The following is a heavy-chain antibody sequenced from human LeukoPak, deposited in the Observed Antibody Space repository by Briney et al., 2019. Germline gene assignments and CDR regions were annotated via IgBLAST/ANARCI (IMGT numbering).Heavy chain of an antibody. J-gene: IGHJ4*02. CDR2: IFPSGGEI. CDR3: AKVPTQGPLMTTFDY. Sequence: GGSLRFSCAASGFTFSTFAMIWVRQPPGKGLEWVSSIFPSGGEIHYADSVRGRFTISRDNSKSTLSLQMNSLRAEDTAIYYCAKVPTQGPLMTTFDYWGQGTLVTVSS. V-gene: IGHV3-23*01. D-gene: IGHD4-17*01. CDR1: GFTFSTFA.